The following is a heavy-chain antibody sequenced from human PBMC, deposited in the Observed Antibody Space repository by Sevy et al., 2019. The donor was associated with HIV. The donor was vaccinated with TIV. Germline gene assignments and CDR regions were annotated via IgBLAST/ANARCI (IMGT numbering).Heavy chain of an antibody. D-gene: IGHD6-19*01. CDR2: ISPNGATS. V-gene: IGHV3-23*01. Sequence: GGSLRLSCEVSGFTFGYFAMSWVRQAPGKGLEWVSGISPNGATSHYAASVRGRFTISRDNSKNRMYLQMSSLRAEDTSLYYCAKDTSGWYDALDQWGQGTLVTVSS. CDR1: GFTFGYFA. CDR3: AKDTSGWYDALDQ. J-gene: IGHJ4*02.